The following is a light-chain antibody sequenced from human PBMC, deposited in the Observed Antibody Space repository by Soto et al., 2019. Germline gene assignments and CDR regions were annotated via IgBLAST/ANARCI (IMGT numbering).Light chain of an antibody. J-gene: IGKJ1*01. CDR1: QTISSW. Sequence: DIQMTNSPSTLSGYIGARVTITCGASQTISSWLAWYRQKQGKAPKLLIYKASTLKSGVPSRFSGSGSGTEGTLTISSLQPDDFETYYCQHYNSYSEAFGQGTKVDIK. V-gene: IGKV1-5*03. CDR3: QHYNSYSEA. CDR2: KAS.